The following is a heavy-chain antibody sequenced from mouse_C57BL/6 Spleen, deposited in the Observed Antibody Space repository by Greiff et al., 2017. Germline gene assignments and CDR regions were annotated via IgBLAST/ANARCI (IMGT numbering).Heavy chain of an antibody. J-gene: IGHJ4*01. CDR1: GFTFTDYY. Sequence: EVMLVESGGGLVQPGGSLSLSCAASGFTFTDYYMSWVRQPPGKALEWLGFIRHKANGYTTEYSSSVKGRFTIARDNSKMVVYLRMKALRAEDSATYYCAREMRFAYDRGPYAMDYWGQGTSVTVAS. D-gene: IGHD2-12*01. V-gene: IGHV7-3*01. CDR2: IRHKANGYTT. CDR3: AREMRFAYDRGPYAMDY.